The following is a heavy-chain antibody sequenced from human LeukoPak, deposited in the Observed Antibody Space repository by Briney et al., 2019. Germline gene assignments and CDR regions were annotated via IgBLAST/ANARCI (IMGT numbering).Heavy chain of an antibody. CDR1: GFTFSSYV. J-gene: IGHJ3*01. D-gene: IGHD2-2*01. CDR3: AKDSDIVVVPAAISF. CDR2: ISSSSDNT. Sequence: GGSLRLSCAASGFTFSSYVMTWVRQAPGKGLEWVSGISSSSDNTYYVDSVKGRFSISRDNSKNTLYLQMNSLRAEDTAVYYCAKDSDIVVVPAAISFWGQGTMVTVSS. V-gene: IGHV3-23*01.